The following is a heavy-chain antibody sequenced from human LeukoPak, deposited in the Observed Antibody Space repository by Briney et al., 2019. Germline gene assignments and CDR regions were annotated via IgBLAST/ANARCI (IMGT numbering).Heavy chain of an antibody. Sequence: ASETLSLTCGVSGDSINSGHYWGWIRQPPGKGLEWIGSMYHSGSTYYNPSLKSRVTISIDTSKNQFSLKLRSVTAADTAVYYCARDPGSVRDNYYYYMDVWGKGTTVTVSS. J-gene: IGHJ6*03. CDR1: GDSINSGHY. CDR3: ARDPGSVRDNYYYYMDV. D-gene: IGHD3-10*01. CDR2: MYHSGST. V-gene: IGHV4-38-2*02.